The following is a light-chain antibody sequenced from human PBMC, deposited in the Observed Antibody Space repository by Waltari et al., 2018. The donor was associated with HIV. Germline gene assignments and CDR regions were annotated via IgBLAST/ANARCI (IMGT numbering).Light chain of an antibody. V-gene: IGLV1-51*01. J-gene: IGLJ3*02. CDR1: RSNIGNNY. CDR2: DIN. CDR3: GTWDSSLSVGL. Sequence: QFVLTQAPSVSAAPGQNVTISCPGSRSNIGNNYVSWYQHFPGTAPKLLIYDINKRPSGIPDRFSGSKSGTSATLAIAGLQTGDEADYYCGTWDSSLSVGLFGGGTKVTVL.